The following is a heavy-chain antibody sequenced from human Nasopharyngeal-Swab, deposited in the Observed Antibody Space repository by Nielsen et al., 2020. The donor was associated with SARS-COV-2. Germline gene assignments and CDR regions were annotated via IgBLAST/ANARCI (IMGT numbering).Heavy chain of an antibody. CDR1: GGSFSGYY. CDR3: ARGEEGLRITMVRGVIFDY. V-gene: IGHV4-34*01. D-gene: IGHD3-10*01. CDR2: INHSGST. J-gene: IGHJ4*02. Sequence: SETLSLTCVVYGGSFSGYYWSWIRQPPGKGLEWIGEINHSGSTNYNPSLKSRVTISVDTSKNQFSLKLSSVTAADTAVYYCARGEEGLRITMVRGVIFDYWGQGTLVTVSS.